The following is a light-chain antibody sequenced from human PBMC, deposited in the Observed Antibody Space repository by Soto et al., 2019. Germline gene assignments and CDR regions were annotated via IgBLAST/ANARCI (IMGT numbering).Light chain of an antibody. CDR1: SGYVGTYSL. V-gene: IGLV2-23*01. Sequence: QSALAQPASVSGSPGQSITISCTGASGYVGTYSLVSWYQQHPGKAPKVVIYEGHKRPSGVPDRFSGSTSVNTASLTISGLQTDDEADYYCCLYVGATTYGFGTGTRSPS. J-gene: IGLJ1*01. CDR2: EGH. CDR3: CLYVGATTYG.